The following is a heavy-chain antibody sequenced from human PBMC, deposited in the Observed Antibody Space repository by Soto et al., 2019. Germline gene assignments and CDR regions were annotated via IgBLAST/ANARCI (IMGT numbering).Heavy chain of an antibody. Sequence: QVQLVESGGGVVQPGRSLRLSCAASGFTFSSYAMHWVRQAPGKGLEWVAVISYDGSNKYYADSVKGRFTISRDNSKNTLYLQINSLRAEDTAVYHCASWDYPNLYNRFDPWGQGTLVTVSS. D-gene: IGHD1-26*01. CDR3: ASWDYPNLYNRFDP. CDR2: ISYDGSNK. J-gene: IGHJ5*02. CDR1: GFTFSSYA. V-gene: IGHV3-30-3*01.